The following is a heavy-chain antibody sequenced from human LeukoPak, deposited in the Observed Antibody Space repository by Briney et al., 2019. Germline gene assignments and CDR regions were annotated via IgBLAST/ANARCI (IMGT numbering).Heavy chain of an antibody. CDR1: GGSISSSSYY. Sequence: PSETLSLTCTVSGGSISSSSYYWGWIRQPPGKGLEWIGSIYYSGSTYYNPSLKSRVTISVDTSKNQFSLKLGSVTAADTAVYYCARVLPQRGYSYINYYYYMDVWGKGTTVTVSS. D-gene: IGHD5-18*01. CDR3: ARVLPQRGYSYINYYYYMDV. J-gene: IGHJ6*03. CDR2: IYYSGST. V-gene: IGHV4-39*07.